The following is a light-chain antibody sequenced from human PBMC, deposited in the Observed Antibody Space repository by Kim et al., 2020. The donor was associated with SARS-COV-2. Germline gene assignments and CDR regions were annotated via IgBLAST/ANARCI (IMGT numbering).Light chain of an antibody. CDR2: EDN. J-gene: IGLJ3*02. Sequence: NFMLTQPHSVSESPGKTVTISCTRSSGSIASNYVQWYQQRPGSSPTTVIHEDNERPSGVPDRFSGSIDSSSNSASLTISGLKTEDEADYYCQSYDSATWVFGRGTQLTVL. CDR3: QSYDSATWV. CDR1: SGSIASNY. V-gene: IGLV6-57*01.